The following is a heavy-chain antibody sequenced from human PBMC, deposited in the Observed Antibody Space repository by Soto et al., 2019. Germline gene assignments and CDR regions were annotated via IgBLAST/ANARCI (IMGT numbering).Heavy chain of an antibody. Sequence: HEHLVQSGAEVKRPGASLKVSCKASGYSFTGYYIHWVRQAPGQGLEWMGWINPDSGATNYAQNFPGRVTLTSDTSISTASMDLTSLTSDDTAVYYCARGGYGTGGYPFPYFDYWGQGTLVIVSS. D-gene: IGHD2-8*02. CDR3: ARGGYGTGGYPFPYFDY. J-gene: IGHJ4*02. V-gene: IGHV1-2*02. CDR1: GYSFTGYY. CDR2: INPDSGAT.